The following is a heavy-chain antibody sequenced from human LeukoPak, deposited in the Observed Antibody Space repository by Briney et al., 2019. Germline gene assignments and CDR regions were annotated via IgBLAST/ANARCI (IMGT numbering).Heavy chain of an antibody. CDR1: GYTFTSYG. Sequence: ASVKVSCKASGYTFTSYGISWVRQAPGQGLEWMGWISAYNGNTNYAQKLQGGVTMTTDTSTSTAYMELRSLRSDDTAVYYCARASAFLEFYYFDYWGQGTLVTVSS. J-gene: IGHJ4*02. CDR3: ARASAFLEFYYFDY. V-gene: IGHV1-18*01. D-gene: IGHD3-3*02. CDR2: ISAYNGNT.